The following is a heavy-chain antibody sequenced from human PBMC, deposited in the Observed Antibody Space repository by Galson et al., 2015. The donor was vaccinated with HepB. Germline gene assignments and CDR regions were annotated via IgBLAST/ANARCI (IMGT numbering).Heavy chain of an antibody. Sequence: SLRLSCAASGFTFRSYAMSWVRQAPGKGLEWVSGISGSGGSTYYADSVKGRFTISRDNSKNTLYVHMNSLRVEDTALYYCAKDLRSPYYYYGMDVWGQGTTVTVSS. J-gene: IGHJ6*02. CDR2: ISGSGGST. CDR1: GFTFRSYA. V-gene: IGHV3-23*01. D-gene: IGHD6-13*01. CDR3: AKDLRSPYYYYGMDV.